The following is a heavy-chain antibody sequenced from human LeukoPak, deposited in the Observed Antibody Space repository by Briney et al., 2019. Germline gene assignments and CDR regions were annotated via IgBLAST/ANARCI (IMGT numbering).Heavy chain of an antibody. CDR3: ARGKLYFAPPMGFDS. Sequence: SETLSLTCTVSGGSISSYYWSWIRQPPGKELEWIGDIYYSGSTNYKFSLKSRVTISVDTSKNQFSLKLSSVTAADTAVYYCARGKLYFAPPMGFDSWGQGTLVTVSS. J-gene: IGHJ4*02. CDR1: GGSISSYY. D-gene: IGHD3-9*01. V-gene: IGHV4-59*01. CDR2: IYYSGST.